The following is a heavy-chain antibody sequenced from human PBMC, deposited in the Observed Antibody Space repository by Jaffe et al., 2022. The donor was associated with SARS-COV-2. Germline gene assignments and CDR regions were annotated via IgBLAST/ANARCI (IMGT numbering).Heavy chain of an antibody. J-gene: IGHJ4*02. D-gene: IGHD3-10*01. Sequence: EVQLVESGGGLVQPGGSLTLSCSASEFTFSTYAMHWVRQAPGKGLEYVSAISNNGGNTYYADSVKGRFTISRDNSKNTLYLQMSSLRPEDTAVYYCVKNRRPGSGKGFDYWGQGTLVTVSS. CDR1: EFTFSTYA. CDR2: ISNNGGNT. CDR3: VKNRRPGSGKGFDY. V-gene: IGHV3-64D*09.